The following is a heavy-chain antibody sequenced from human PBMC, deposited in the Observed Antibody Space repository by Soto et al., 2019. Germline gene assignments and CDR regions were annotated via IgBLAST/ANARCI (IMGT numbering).Heavy chain of an antibody. CDR2: IYYSGST. CDR3: ARGCISSRWYGNWFDP. CDR1: GGSISSGGYY. Sequence: SETLSLTCTVSGGSISSGGYYWSWIRQHPGKGLEWIGYIYYSGSTYYNPSLKSRVTISVDTSKNQFSLKLSSVTAADTAVYYCARGCISSRWYGNWFDPWGQATLVTVSS. D-gene: IGHD6-19*01. J-gene: IGHJ5*02. V-gene: IGHV4-31*03.